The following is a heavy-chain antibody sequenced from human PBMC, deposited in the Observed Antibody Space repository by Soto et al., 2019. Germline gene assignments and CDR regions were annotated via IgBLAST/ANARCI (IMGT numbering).Heavy chain of an antibody. Sequence: GGSLRLSCAASGFTFSSYSMNWVRQAPGKGLEWVSSISSSSSYIYYAGSVKGRFTISRDNAKNSLYLQMNSLRAEDTAVYYCARVSNSGYDVDYYYYGMDAWGQGTTVTVSS. D-gene: IGHD5-12*01. CDR1: GFTFSSYS. CDR3: ARVSNSGYDVDYYYYGMDA. V-gene: IGHV3-21*01. CDR2: ISSSSSYI. J-gene: IGHJ6*02.